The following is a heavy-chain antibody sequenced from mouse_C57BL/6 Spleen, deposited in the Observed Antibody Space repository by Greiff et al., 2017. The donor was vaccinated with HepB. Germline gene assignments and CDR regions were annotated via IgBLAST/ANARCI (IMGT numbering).Heavy chain of an antibody. CDR2: ISNGGSYT. CDR3: ASHYPYYGSSDFDY. Sequence: EVLLVESGGDLVKPGGSLKLSCAASGFTFSSYGMSWVRQTPDKRLEWVATISNGGSYTCYPDSVKGRFTISRDNAKNTLYLQMSSLKSEDTAMYYGASHYPYYGSSDFDYWGQGTTLTVSS. V-gene: IGHV5-6*01. J-gene: IGHJ2*01. CDR1: GFTFSSYG. D-gene: IGHD1-1*01.